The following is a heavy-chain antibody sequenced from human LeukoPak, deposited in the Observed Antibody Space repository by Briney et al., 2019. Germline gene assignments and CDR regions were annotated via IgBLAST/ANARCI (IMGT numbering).Heavy chain of an antibody. CDR1: GFTFSISA. Sequence: PGGSLRLSCAVSGFTFSISAMSWVRQAPGKGLEWVSGISGSGGETYYAGSGKGRFTISRDNSKNTLYMQMNSLRVEDTALYYCAKGLSGNFDYWGQGTLVTVSS. CDR2: ISGSGGET. V-gene: IGHV3-23*01. J-gene: IGHJ4*02. CDR3: AKGLSGNFDY.